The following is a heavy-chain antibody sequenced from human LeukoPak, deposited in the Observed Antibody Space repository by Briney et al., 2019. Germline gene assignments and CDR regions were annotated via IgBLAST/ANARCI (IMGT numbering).Heavy chain of an antibody. V-gene: IGHV3-48*03. CDR3: AREGDYYFDY. D-gene: IGHD1-26*01. Sequence: GGSLRLSCAAAGFTFSSYEMHWVRQAPGKGLEWVSYSSSTGSTIYYADSVKGRFAISRDNAKNSLYLQMNSLRAEDTAVYYCAREGDYYFDYWGQGTLVTASS. CDR1: GFTFSSYE. CDR2: SSSTGSTI. J-gene: IGHJ4*02.